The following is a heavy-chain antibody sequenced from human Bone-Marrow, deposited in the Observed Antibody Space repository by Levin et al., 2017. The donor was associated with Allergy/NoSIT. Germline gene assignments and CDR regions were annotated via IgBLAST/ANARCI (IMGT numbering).Heavy chain of an antibody. V-gene: IGHV5-51*01. D-gene: IGHD6-13*01. J-gene: IGHJ5*02. CDR1: GYSFTSYW. CDR3: ARQGAGYSSSGYAGNWFDP. CDR2: IYSGDSDT. Sequence: LGESLKISCKGSGYSFTSYWIGWVRQMPGKGLEWMGIIYSGDSDTRYSPSFQGQVTISADKSISTAYLQWSSLKASDTAMYYGARQGAGYSSSGYAGNWFDPWGQGTLVTVSS.